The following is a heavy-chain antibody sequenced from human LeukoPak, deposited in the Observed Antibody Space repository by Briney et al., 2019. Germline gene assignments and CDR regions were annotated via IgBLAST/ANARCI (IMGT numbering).Heavy chain of an antibody. Sequence: ASVKVSCKASGGTFSSYTISWVRQAPGQGLEWMGRVIPILGIANYAQKFQGRVTTTADKSTSTAYMELSSLRSEDTAVYYCARGPYYDSSGYVLDYWGQGTLVTVSS. CDR2: VIPILGIA. D-gene: IGHD3-22*01. J-gene: IGHJ4*02. CDR1: GGTFSSYT. V-gene: IGHV1-69*02. CDR3: ARGPYYDSSGYVLDY.